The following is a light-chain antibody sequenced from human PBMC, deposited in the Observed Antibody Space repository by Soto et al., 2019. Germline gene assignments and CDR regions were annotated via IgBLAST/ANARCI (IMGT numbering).Light chain of an antibody. CDR2: EVT. CDR1: SSDVGAYNY. Sequence: QSALAQPASVSGSPGQSITISCTGTSSDVGAYNYVSWYQQYPGKAPKLILYEVTTRPSGVSSRFSGSKSGNTASLTISGLQADDEANYYCSSYTSSNTPYVFGTGTKVTVL. J-gene: IGLJ1*01. CDR3: SSYTSSNTPYV. V-gene: IGLV2-14*03.